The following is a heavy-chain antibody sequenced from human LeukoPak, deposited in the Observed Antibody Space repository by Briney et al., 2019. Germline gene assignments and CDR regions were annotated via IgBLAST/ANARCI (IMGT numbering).Heavy chain of an antibody. CDR3: ARDVEAAGISSYGMDV. J-gene: IGHJ6*02. Sequence: ASVKVSCKASGYTFPSYFMHWVRQAPGQGLEWMGIINPTGGSTTYAQKFQGRVTMTRDTSTSTVYMELSSLRSEDTAVYYCARDVEAAGISSYGMDVWGQGTTVTVSS. V-gene: IGHV1-46*01. CDR2: INPTGGST. D-gene: IGHD6-13*01. CDR1: GYTFPSYF.